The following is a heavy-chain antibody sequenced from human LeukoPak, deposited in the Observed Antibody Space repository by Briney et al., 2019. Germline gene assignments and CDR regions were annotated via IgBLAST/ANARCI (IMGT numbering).Heavy chain of an antibody. CDR3: ARYPYLRDRYSSSSSEIFDY. Sequence: ASVKVSCKASGYTFTGYYMHWVRQAPGQGLEWMGWINPNSGGTNYAQKFQGRVTMTRDTSISTAYMELSRLRSDDTAVYYCARYPYLRDRYSSSSSEIFDYWGQGTLVTVSS. J-gene: IGHJ4*02. V-gene: IGHV1-2*02. D-gene: IGHD6-6*01. CDR2: INPNSGGT. CDR1: GYTFTGYY.